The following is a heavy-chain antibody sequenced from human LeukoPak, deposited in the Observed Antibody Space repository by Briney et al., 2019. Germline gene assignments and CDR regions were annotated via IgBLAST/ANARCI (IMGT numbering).Heavy chain of an antibody. J-gene: IGHJ4*02. D-gene: IGHD4-23*01. CDR2: IYGGGST. V-gene: IGHV3-53*01. Sequence: GGSLRLSCAASGFTVSSSYMNWVRQAPGQGLEWVSLIYGGGSTYYADSVKGRFTISRDNSENTLYLQMNSLRAEDTAVYYCARRGDGGRSFDYWGQGTLVTVSS. CDR1: GFTVSSSY. CDR3: ARRGDGGRSFDY.